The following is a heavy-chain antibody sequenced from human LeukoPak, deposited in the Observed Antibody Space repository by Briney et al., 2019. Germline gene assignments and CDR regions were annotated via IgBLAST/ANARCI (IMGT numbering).Heavy chain of an antibody. CDR3: ARVQYDSFDY. CDR1: GGSISSGGYY. Sequence: SETLSLTCTVSGGSISSGGYYWSWIRQHPGKGLEWIGYIYYSGSTNYNPSLKSRVTISVDTSKNQFSLKLSSVTAADTAVYYCARVQYDSFDYWGQGTLVTVSS. CDR2: IYYSGST. J-gene: IGHJ4*02. D-gene: IGHD2-21*02. V-gene: IGHV4-61*08.